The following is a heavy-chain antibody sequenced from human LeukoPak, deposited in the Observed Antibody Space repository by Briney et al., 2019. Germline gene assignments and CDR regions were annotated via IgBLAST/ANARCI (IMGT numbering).Heavy chain of an antibody. CDR1: GFTFSAYA. Sequence: GGSLRLSCEASGFTFSAYAMSWVRQAPGKGLEWVSAISGSGGSAFYADSVKGRFTISRDNSKNTLYLQMNSLRAEDMAVYYCAVPVDYWGQGTLVTVSS. CDR3: AVPVDY. D-gene: IGHD1-14*01. V-gene: IGHV3-23*01. CDR2: ISGSGGSA. J-gene: IGHJ4*02.